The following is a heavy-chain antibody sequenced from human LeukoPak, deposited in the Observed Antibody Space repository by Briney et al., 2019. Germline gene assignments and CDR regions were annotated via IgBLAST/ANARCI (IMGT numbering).Heavy chain of an antibody. CDR2: ISAYNGNT. CDR1: GYTFTIYG. D-gene: IGHD2-2*01. V-gene: IGHV1-18*01. Sequence: ASVKVSSMASGYTFTIYGISWVRQAPGQGREWMGWISAYNGNTNYAQKFQGRVTMTRDTTISTAYMELSRLRSDDTAVYYCARDRCSSTSCYVIGFDYWGQGTLVTVSS. J-gene: IGHJ4*02. CDR3: ARDRCSSTSCYVIGFDY.